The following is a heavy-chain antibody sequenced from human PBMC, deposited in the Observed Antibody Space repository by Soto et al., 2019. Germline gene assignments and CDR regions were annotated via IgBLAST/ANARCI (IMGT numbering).Heavy chain of an antibody. CDR1: GYTFTGYY. J-gene: IGHJ3*02. Sequence: ASVKVSCKASGYTFTGYYMHWVRQAPGQGLEWMGWINPNSGGTNYAQKFQGWVTMTRDTSISTAYMELSRLRSDDTAVYYCARVGVRRGYYYDSSGYYSAPDDAFDIWGQGTMVT. CDR2: INPNSGGT. V-gene: IGHV1-2*04. CDR3: ARVGVRRGYYYDSSGYYSAPDDAFDI. D-gene: IGHD3-22*01.